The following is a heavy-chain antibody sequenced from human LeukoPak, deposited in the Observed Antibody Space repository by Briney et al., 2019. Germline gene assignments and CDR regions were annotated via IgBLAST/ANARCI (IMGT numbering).Heavy chain of an antibody. Sequence: GGSLRLSCAASGFTFSSYSMNWVRQAPGKGLEWVSSISSSSSYIYYADSVKGRFTLSRDNAKNSLYLQMNSLRAEDTAVYYCARDRLNRSGWSPWGQGTLVTVSS. V-gene: IGHV3-21*01. CDR1: GFTFSSYS. J-gene: IGHJ5*02. D-gene: IGHD6-19*01. CDR2: ISSSSSYI. CDR3: ARDRLNRSGWSP.